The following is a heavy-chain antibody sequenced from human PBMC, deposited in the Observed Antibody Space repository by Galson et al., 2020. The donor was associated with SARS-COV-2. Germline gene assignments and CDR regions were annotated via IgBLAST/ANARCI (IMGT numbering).Heavy chain of an antibody. CDR2: IKEDGSEK. J-gene: IGHJ4*02. V-gene: IGHV3-7*01. D-gene: IGHD1-1*01. CDR1: GFTFSSYW. Sequence: GGSLRLSCAASGFTFSSYWMSWVRQTPGKGLEWVANIKEDGSEKYYVDSVKGRFTISRDNAKSSLYLQMTSLRVEDTAVYYYARGRGYYYWGQGTLVTVSS. CDR3: ARGRGYYY.